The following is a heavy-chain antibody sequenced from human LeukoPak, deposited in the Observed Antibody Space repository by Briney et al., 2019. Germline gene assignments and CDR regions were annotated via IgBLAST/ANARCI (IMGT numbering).Heavy chain of an antibody. D-gene: IGHD7-27*01. V-gene: IGHV3-30*18. J-gene: IGHJ4*02. CDR1: EFTFSSYA. CDR2: ISRDGTIK. CDR3: AKSVGTYCFDH. Sequence: GGSLRLSCAASEFTFSSYAFHWVRQAPGKGLEWVALISRDGTIKYHADSVKGRFTISRDNSKNTLYLQMNSLRAEDTAVYYCAKSVGTYCFDHWGQGALVTVSS.